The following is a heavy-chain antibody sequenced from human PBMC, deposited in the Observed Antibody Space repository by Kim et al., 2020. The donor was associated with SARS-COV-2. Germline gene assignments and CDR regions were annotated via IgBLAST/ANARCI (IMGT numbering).Heavy chain of an antibody. V-gene: IGHV4-4*02. J-gene: IGHJ4*02. D-gene: IGHD2-21*02. CDR3: ARDRTIYCGGDCYIDY. Sequence: SLKSRVTISVDKSKNQFSLKLSSVTAADTAVYYCARDRTIYCGGDCYIDYWGQGTLVTVSS.